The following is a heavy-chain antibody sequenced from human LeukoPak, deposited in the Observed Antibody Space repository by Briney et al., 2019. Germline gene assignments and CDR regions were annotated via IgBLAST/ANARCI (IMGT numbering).Heavy chain of an antibody. V-gene: IGHV3-21*01. CDR2: IS. CDR3: ARASSGTQDAFDI. J-gene: IGHJ3*02. Sequence: PGGSLRLPCAASGFTFSSYSMNWVRQAPGKGLEWVSSISYAGSVKGRFTISRDNAKNSVYLQMNSLRAEDTAVYYCARASSGTQDAFDIWGQGTMVTVSS. D-gene: IGHD1-26*01. CDR1: GFTFSSYS.